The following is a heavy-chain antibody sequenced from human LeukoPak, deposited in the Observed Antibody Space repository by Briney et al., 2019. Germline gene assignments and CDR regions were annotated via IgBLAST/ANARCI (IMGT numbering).Heavy chain of an antibody. Sequence: GRSLRLSCAASGFTFSSYAMHWVRQAPGKGLEWVSYISSSSSTIYYADSVKGRFTISRDNAKNSLYLQMNSLRAEDTAVYYCAGSFDYWGQGTLVTVSS. CDR2: ISSSSSTI. V-gene: IGHV3-48*04. CDR1: GFTFSSYA. CDR3: AGSFDY. J-gene: IGHJ4*02. D-gene: IGHD3-10*01.